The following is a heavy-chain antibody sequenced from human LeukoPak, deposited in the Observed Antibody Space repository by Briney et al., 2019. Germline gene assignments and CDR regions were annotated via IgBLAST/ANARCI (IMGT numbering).Heavy chain of an antibody. D-gene: IGHD3-10*01. CDR2: IYYGGTT. CDR3: ATSGGWYRVEY. CDR1: GGSISNDY. J-gene: IGHJ4*02. V-gene: IGHV4-59*08. Sequence: PSETLSLTCTVSGGSISNDYWSWIRQPPGKGLEWIGYIYYGGTTDYNPSLKSRVIISLDTSKNQISLKLSSVTAADTAVYYCATSGGWYRVEYWGQGTLVTVSS.